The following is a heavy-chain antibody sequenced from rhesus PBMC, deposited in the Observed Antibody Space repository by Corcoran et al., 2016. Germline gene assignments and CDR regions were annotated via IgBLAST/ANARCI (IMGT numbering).Heavy chain of an antibody. J-gene: IGHJ4*01. Sequence: QVQLQESGPGVVKPSETLSLTCAVSGCSISDSYRWSWIRQPPGKGLEWIGYIYGSSTSTNYNPSLKSRVTISKDTAKNQFSLKLSSVTAAYTAVYYCARGVGAAAGIDYWGQGVLVTVSS. CDR3: ARGVGAAAGIDY. V-gene: IGHV4S10*01. CDR2: IYGSSTST. D-gene: IGHD6-25*01. CDR1: GCSISDSYR.